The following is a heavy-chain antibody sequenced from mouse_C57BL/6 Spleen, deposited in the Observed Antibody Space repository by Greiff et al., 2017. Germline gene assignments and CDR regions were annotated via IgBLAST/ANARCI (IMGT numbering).Heavy chain of an antibody. J-gene: IGHJ4*01. CDR1: GFTFSDYG. Sequence: EVKLVESGGGLVKPGGSLKLSCAASGFTFSDYGMHWVRQAPEKGLEWVAYISSGSSTIYYADTLKGRFTISRDNAKNTLFLQMTSLRSEDTAMYYCAYYSNYGYAMDYWGQGTSVTVSS. D-gene: IGHD2-5*01. CDR3: AYYSNYGYAMDY. CDR2: ISSGSSTI. V-gene: IGHV5-17*01.